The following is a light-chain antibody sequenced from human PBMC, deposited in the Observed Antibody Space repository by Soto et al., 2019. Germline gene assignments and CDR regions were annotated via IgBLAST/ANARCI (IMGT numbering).Light chain of an antibody. CDR2: AAS. J-gene: IGKJ1*01. CDR1: QSISSY. V-gene: IGKV1-39*01. Sequence: DIQMTQSPSSLSASVGDRVTITCRASQSISSYLNWYQQKPGKAPTLLIYAASSLQSGVPSRFSGSGSGTDFTLTISSLQPEDFATYYCQQSYSTPPTFGQGTKVDI. CDR3: QQSYSTPPT.